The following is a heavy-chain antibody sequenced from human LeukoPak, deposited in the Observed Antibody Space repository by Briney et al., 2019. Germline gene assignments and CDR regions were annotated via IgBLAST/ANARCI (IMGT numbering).Heavy chain of an antibody. CDR1: GGTFSSYA. Sequence: ASVKVSCKASGGTFSSYAISWVRQAPGQGLEWMGGIIPIFGTANYAQKFQGRVTITTDESTSTAYMELGSLRSEDTAVYYCARVVSYYDSSGYPYYYYYYMDVWGKGTTVTVSS. J-gene: IGHJ6*03. CDR2: IIPIFGTA. D-gene: IGHD3-22*01. V-gene: IGHV1-69*05. CDR3: ARVVSYYDSSGYPYYYYYYMDV.